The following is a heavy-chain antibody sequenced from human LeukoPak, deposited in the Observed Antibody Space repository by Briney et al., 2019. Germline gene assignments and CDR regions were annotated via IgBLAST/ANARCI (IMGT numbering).Heavy chain of an antibody. Sequence: GGSLRLSCAASGFTFSSYSMNWVRQAPGKGLEWVSYISSSSSTIYYADSVKGRFTISRDNAKNSLYLQMNSLRAEDTAVYYCARARGHDAFDIWGQGTMVTVSS. D-gene: IGHD3-10*01. CDR2: ISSSSSTI. CDR3: ARARGHDAFDI. V-gene: IGHV3-48*04. CDR1: GFTFSSYS. J-gene: IGHJ3*02.